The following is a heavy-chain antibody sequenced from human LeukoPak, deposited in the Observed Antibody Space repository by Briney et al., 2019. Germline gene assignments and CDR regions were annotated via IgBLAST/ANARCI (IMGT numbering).Heavy chain of an antibody. CDR1: GGSISSGSYD. V-gene: IGHV4-61*02. J-gene: IGHJ4*02. D-gene: IGHD6-19*01. Sequence: SQTLPLTCTVSGGSISSGSYDWSWIRQPPGKVLGWIGRIDTSESTNNNPALKSRVTIAADTSKNQFSLKLSSVTAAETAAYYCARALSGTEVAAPDYWGQGTLVTVSS. CDR2: IDTSEST. CDR3: ARALSGTEVAAPDY.